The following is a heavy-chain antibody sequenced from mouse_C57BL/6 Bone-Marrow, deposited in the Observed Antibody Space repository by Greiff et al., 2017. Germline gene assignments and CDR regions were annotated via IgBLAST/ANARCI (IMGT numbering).Heavy chain of an antibody. Sequence: EVLLVESGAELVRPGASVKLSCTASGFNIKDDYMYWVNQPPEQGLEWIGSIVTENGDTEYASKFQGKVTITADTSSNTAFLQLSSLTSEDTAVYYCTYYSGSSGWYFDVWGTGTTVTVSS. CDR2: IVTENGDT. J-gene: IGHJ1*03. CDR3: TYYSGSSGWYFDV. D-gene: IGHD1-1*01. CDR1: GFNIKDDY. V-gene: IGHV14-4*01.